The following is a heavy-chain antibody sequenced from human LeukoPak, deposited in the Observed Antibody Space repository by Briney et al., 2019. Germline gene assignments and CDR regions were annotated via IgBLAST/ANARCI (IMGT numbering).Heavy chain of an antibody. CDR1: GFTFTTYA. CDR2: INPSSGGT. D-gene: IGHD2-21*02. Sequence: ASVKVSCKTSGFTFTTYAIQWVRQAPGQRLEWMGRINPSSGGTNYAQKFQGRVTMTRDTSISTAYMELSRLESDDTAVYYCARGQCGGDCYAVNCWGQGTLVTVSS. J-gene: IGHJ4*02. V-gene: IGHV1-2*06. CDR3: ARGQCGGDCYAVNC.